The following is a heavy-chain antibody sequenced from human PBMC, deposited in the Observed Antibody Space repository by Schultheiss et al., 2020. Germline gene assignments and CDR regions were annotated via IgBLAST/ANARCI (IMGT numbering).Heavy chain of an antibody. CDR1: GFTFSNYG. CDR3: ARDLTTLSFYGMDV. CDR2: IWYDGSNK. J-gene: IGHJ6*02. V-gene: IGHV3-33*08. Sequence: GGSLRLSCAASGFTFSNYGMHWVRQAPGKGLEWVAVIWYDGSNKYYADSVKGRFTISRDNSKNTMFLQMNSLGVEDTAVYYCARDLTTLSFYGMDVWGQGTTVTVSS. D-gene: IGHD4-17*01.